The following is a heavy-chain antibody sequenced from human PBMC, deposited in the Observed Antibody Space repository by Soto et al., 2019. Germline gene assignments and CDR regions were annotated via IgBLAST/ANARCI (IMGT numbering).Heavy chain of an antibody. D-gene: IGHD2-21*01. J-gene: IGHJ6*02. Sequence: QVQLVQSGPEVKTPGASVRVSCKSSGYTLGAYYIHWVRQAPGQGLEWMGWVSPLSGGTNIAQRFQGRLSLTSDASINTVFMELSRLRSGDTDLYFCAREFDSGDLGLDLWGQGTTVSVSS. CDR3: AREFDSGDLGLDL. CDR1: GYTLGAYY. V-gene: IGHV1-2*02. CDR2: VSPLSGGT.